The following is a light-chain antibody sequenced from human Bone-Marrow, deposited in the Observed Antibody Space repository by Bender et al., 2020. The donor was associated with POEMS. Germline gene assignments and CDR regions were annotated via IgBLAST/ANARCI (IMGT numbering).Light chain of an antibody. V-gene: IGLV2-23*02. J-gene: IGLJ1*01. CDR2: DVT. Sequence: QSALTQPASVSGSPGQSITISCTGTSSDVGSYNVVTWYQQHPGKAPKLMIYDVTNRPSGVSNRFSGSKSGNTASLTISVLQAEDEADYYCCSYAGSSYVFGTGTKVTVL. CDR3: CSYAGSSYV. CDR1: SSDVGSYNV.